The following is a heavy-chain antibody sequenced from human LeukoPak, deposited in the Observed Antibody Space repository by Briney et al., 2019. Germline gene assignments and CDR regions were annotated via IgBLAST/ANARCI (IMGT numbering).Heavy chain of an antibody. J-gene: IGHJ6*03. Sequence: SETLSLTCTVSGGSISSGGYYWSWIRQHPGKGLEWIGYIYYSGSTYYNPSLKSRVTISVDTSKNQFSLKLSSVTAADTAVYYCARRAEGTVVTPGGYYYYYYYMDVWGKGTTVTVSS. CDR2: IYYSGST. D-gene: IGHD4-23*01. CDR3: ARRAEGTVVTPGGYYYYYYYMDV. V-gene: IGHV4-31*03. CDR1: GGSISSGGYY.